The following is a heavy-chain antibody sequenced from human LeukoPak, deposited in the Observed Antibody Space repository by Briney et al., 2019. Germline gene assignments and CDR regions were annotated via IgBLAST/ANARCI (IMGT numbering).Heavy chain of an antibody. V-gene: IGHV3-23*01. CDR2: ISGSGGST. CDR3: AKGEQWLPNYYYGMDV. Sequence: PGGSLRLSCAASGFTFSSYAMSWVRQAPGKGLEWVSAISGSGGSTYYADSVKGRFTISRDNSKNTLYLQMNSLRAEDTAAYYCAKGEQWLPNYYYGMDVWGQGTTVTVSS. CDR1: GFTFSSYA. J-gene: IGHJ6*02. D-gene: IGHD6-19*01.